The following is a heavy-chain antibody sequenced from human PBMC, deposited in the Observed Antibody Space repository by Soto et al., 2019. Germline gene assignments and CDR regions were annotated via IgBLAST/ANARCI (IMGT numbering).Heavy chain of an antibody. Sequence: SETLSLTCAVYGGSFSSYYWSWIRQPPGKGLEWIGEINHSGSTNYNPSLKSRVTISVDTSKNQFSLKLSSVTAADTAVYYCARPYSNDKYNWFDPWGQGTLVTVSS. CDR1: GGSFSSYY. D-gene: IGHD4-4*01. J-gene: IGHJ5*02. V-gene: IGHV4-34*01. CDR3: ARPYSNDKYNWFDP. CDR2: INHSGST.